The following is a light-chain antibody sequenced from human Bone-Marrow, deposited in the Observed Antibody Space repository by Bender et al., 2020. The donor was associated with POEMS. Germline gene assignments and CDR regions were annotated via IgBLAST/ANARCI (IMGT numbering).Light chain of an antibody. J-gene: IGLJ2*01. V-gene: IGLV3-27*01. CDR2: KDS. CDR3: QAWDSSPDVV. CDR1: ALAKTY. Sequence: SYELTQPSSISVSPGQTARVTCSGDALAKTYARWFQQKPGQAPVLVIYKDSERPSGIPERFSGSSSGTTVTLTISGAQVEDEAVYYCQAWDSSPDVVFGGGTKLTVL.